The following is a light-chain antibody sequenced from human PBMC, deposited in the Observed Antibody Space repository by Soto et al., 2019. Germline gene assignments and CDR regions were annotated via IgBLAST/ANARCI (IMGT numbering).Light chain of an antibody. CDR1: QDISNY. CDR2: DAS. J-gene: IGKJ4*01. V-gene: IGKV1-33*01. CDR3: QAYDNMPSLS. Sequence: DSQMTQSPSSLSAFVGDRVTITCQASQDISNYLNWYQQQPGKAPKLLIYDASTLQPGVPSRFSGSRSGTDFTFTISGLQPEDVAKYYCQAYDNMPSLSFGGGTKVEIK.